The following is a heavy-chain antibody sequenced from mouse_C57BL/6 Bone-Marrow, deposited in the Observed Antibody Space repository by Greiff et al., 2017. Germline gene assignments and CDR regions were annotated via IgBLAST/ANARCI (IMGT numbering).Heavy chain of an antibody. Sequence: QVQLKQSGPELVKPGASVKISCKASGYAFSSSWMNWVKQRPGKGLEWIGRIYPGDGDTNYNGKFKGKATLTADKSSSTAYMQLSSLTSEDSAVYFCARDYYGTLYWYFDVWGTGTTVTVSS. D-gene: IGHD1-1*01. CDR3: ARDYYGTLYWYFDV. V-gene: IGHV1-82*01. J-gene: IGHJ1*03. CDR2: IYPGDGDT. CDR1: GYAFSSSW.